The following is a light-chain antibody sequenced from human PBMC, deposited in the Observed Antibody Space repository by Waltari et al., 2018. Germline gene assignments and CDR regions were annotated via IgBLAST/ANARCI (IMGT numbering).Light chain of an antibody. Sequence: DIQMTQSPATLSASVGDRVTISCRASQSISSWLAWYQQKPGKAPKILIFKASFLESGVPSRFSGSGSGTEFSLTISSLQPEDFATYYCQQYDDFPFTFGQGTKVEVK. CDR1: QSISSW. CDR2: KAS. V-gene: IGKV1-5*03. J-gene: IGKJ2*01. CDR3: QQYDDFPFT.